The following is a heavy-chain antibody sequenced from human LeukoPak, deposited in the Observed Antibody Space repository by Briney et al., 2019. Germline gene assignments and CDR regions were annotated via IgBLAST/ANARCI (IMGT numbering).Heavy chain of an antibody. J-gene: IGHJ6*03. V-gene: IGHV1-2*02. D-gene: IGHD2-2*01. CDR2: INPNSGGT. CDR1: GYTFTGYY. CDR3: ARELPAPQDQSYMDV. Sequence: ASVKVSCKASGYTFTGYYIHWVRQAPGQGLEWMGWINPNSGGTNYAQKFQGRVTMTRDTSISTAYMELSRLRSDDTAVYYCARELPAPQDQSYMDVWGKGTTVTVSS.